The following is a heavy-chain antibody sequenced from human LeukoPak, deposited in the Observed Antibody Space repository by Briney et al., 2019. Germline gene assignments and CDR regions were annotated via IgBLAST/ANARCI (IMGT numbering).Heavy chain of an antibody. V-gene: IGHV7-4-1*02. CDR3: ARGWSDRYYYYMDV. CDR2: INTNTGNP. CDR1: GYTFTGYY. J-gene: IGHJ6*03. Sequence: ASVKVSCKASGYTFTGYYMHWVRQAPGQGLEWMGWINTNTGNPTYAQGFTGHFVFSLDTSVSTAYLQISSLKAEDTAVYYCARGWSDRYYYYMDVWGKGTTVTVSS. D-gene: IGHD2-15*01.